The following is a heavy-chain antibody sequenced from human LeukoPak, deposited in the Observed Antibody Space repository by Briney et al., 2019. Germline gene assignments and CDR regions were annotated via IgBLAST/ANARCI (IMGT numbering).Heavy chain of an antibody. Sequence: GGSLRLSCAASGFTFSTHSMNWVRQAPGRGLEWVSYIISSGSTINYADSVKGRFTISRDNAKNSLFLQMDDLRDEDTAVYYCARGRPYYFDYWGQGALVTVSS. J-gene: IGHJ4*02. CDR3: ARGRPYYFDY. CDR2: IISSGSTI. V-gene: IGHV3-48*02. CDR1: GFTFSTHS.